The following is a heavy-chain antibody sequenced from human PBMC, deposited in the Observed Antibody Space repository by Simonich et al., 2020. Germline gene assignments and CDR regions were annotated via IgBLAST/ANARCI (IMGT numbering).Heavy chain of an antibody. Sequence: QVQLVQSGAEVKKPGASVKVSCKASGYTFTGYYMHWVRQAPGQGLEWMEWINPNSGGTNYAQKFQGRVTRTRDTSISTAYMELSRLRSDDTAVYYCARDLRGSYYYYYYMDVWGKGTTVTVSS. J-gene: IGHJ6*03. CDR3: ARDLRGSYYYYYYMDV. D-gene: IGHD1-26*01. CDR1: GYTFTGYY. CDR2: INPNSGGT. V-gene: IGHV1-2*02.